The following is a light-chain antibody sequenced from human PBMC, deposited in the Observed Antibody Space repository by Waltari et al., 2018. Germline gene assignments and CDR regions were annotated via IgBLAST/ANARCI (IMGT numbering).Light chain of an antibody. V-gene: IGLV1-47*01. Sequence: QSVLTQPPSASGTPGQRVTISCSGSSSSLGSDYVYWYQQLSGTAPKLLIYGNGQGPSSVRDRVSGSKSGTSAALAISGLRSEDEAEYYCAAWDDSLSGRWVFGGGTKLTVL. CDR3: AAWDDSLSGRWV. CDR2: GNG. J-gene: IGLJ3*02. CDR1: SSSLGSDY.